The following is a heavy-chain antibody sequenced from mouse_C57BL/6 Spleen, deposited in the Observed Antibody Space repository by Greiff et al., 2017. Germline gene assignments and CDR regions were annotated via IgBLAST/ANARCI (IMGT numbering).Heavy chain of an antibody. CDR1: GYTFTSYW. D-gene: IGHD1-1*01. CDR3: ASLPAYYYGSSYVPYFDV. Sequence: VQLQQPGAELVRPGSSVKLSCKASGYTFTSYWMHWVKQRPIQGLEWIGNIDPSDSETHYNQKFKDKATLTVDKSSSTAYMQLSSLTSEDSAVYYCASLPAYYYGSSYVPYFDVWGTGTTVTVSS. V-gene: IGHV1-52*01. J-gene: IGHJ1*03. CDR2: IDPSDSET.